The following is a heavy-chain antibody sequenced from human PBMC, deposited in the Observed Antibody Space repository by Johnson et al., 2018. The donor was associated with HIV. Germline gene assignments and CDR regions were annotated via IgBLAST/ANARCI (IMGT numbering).Heavy chain of an antibody. D-gene: IGHD1-20*01. CDR2: ISGDGSSS. CDR3: ARNLMRYNWNADAFDI. Sequence: SLRLSCAASGFSFDDYGMNWVRQVPGKGLEWVSRISGDGSSSSYADSVKGRFTISRDNSKNTLYLQMNRLRAEDTAVYYCARNLMRYNWNADAFDIWGQGTMVTVSS. J-gene: IGHJ3*02. V-gene: IGHV3-20*04. CDR1: GFSFDDYG.